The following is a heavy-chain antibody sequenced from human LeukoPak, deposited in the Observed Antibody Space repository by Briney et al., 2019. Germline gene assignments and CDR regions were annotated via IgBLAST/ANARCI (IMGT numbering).Heavy chain of an antibody. CDR1: GFTFSSYS. D-gene: IGHD2-8*01. CDR2: ISSSGSTI. J-gene: IGHJ4*02. CDR3: ASGTMVYASGAIDY. V-gene: IGHV3-48*01. Sequence: GGSLRLSCAASGFTFSSYSMNWVRQAPGKGLEWVSYISSSGSTIYYADSVKGRFTISRDNAKNSLYLQMNSLRAEDTAVYYCASGTMVYASGAIDYWGQGTLVTVSS.